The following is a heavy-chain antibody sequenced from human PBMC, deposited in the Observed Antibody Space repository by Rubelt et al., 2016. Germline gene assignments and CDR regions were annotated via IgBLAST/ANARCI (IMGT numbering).Heavy chain of an antibody. CDR2: INAGGST. V-gene: IGHV4-34*01. Sequence: QVQLQQWGAGLLKPAETLSLTCGVQGAAFSNVFWTGIRQPPGKGLAWIGSINAGGSTNYNPSLKGLVTSAGDTAKNQCALKLGSVTAADTAVYYCAIQEGGSGWENGFDPWGQGTLVTVSS. J-gene: IGHJ5*02. CDR1: GAAFSNVF. D-gene: IGHD6-19*01. CDR3: AIQEGGSGWENGFDP.